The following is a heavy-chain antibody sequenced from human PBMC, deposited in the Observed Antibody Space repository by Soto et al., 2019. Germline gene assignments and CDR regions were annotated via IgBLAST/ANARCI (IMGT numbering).Heavy chain of an antibody. Sequence: PGGSLRLSCAASGFTFSHYGIHWVRQAPGKGLEWLAVISYDGSNKHYADSVKGRFTVSRDNSKNTLYLQMNSLRAEDTAVYYCARDYTSTSYGFDSWGQGTLVT. CDR3: ARDYTSTSYGFDS. J-gene: IGHJ4*02. V-gene: IGHV3-30*03. CDR1: GFTFSHYG. D-gene: IGHD2-2*01. CDR2: ISYDGSNK.